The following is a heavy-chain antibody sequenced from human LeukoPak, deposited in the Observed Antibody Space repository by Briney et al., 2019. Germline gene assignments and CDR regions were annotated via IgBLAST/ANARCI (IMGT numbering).Heavy chain of an antibody. J-gene: IGHJ3*02. D-gene: IGHD6-19*01. CDR3: AGAVSGCLNDAFDI. CDR1: GGSISSYY. Sequence: PSETLSLTCTVSGGSISSYYWSWLRQPPGKGLEWIGYIYYSGSTNYNPSLKSRVTISVDTSKNQFSLKLSSVTAADTAVYYCAGAVSGCLNDAFDIWGQGTMVAVPS. CDR2: IYYSGST. V-gene: IGHV4-59*08.